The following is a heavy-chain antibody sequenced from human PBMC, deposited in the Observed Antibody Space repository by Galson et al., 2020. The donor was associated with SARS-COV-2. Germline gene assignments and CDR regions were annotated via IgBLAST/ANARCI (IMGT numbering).Heavy chain of an antibody. CDR1: GFTFSNAW. V-gene: IGHV3-15*01. J-gene: IGHJ6*03. Sequence: GGSLRLSCAASGFTFSNAWMSWVRQAPGKGLEWVGRIKSKTDGGTTDYAAPVKGRFTISRDDSKNTLYLQMNSLKTEDTAVYYCTTEICRSTSCYVYYYYYMDVWGKGTTVTVSS. CDR2: IKSKTDGGTT. D-gene: IGHD2-2*01. CDR3: TTEICRSTSCYVYYYYYMDV.